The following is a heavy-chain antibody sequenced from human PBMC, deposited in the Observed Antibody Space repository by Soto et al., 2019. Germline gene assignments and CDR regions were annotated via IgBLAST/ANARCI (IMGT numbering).Heavy chain of an antibody. D-gene: IGHD5-18*01. V-gene: IGHV4-4*07. CDR2: IYTSGST. J-gene: IGHJ3*02. Sequence: QVQLQESGPGLVKSSETLSLTCTVSGGSISSYYWSWIRQPAGKGLEWIGRIYTSGSTNYNPSLKSRVTMSVDTSKNQFSLKLSSLTAADTAVYYCARFGDTALVSDAFDIWGQGTMVTVSS. CDR1: GGSISSYY. CDR3: ARFGDTALVSDAFDI.